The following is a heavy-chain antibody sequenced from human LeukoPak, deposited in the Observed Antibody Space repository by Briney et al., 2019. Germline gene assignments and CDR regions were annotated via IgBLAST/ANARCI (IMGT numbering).Heavy chain of an antibody. D-gene: IGHD6-19*01. CDR1: GFTVSSNY. CDR3: ARDSVAGSYWYFDL. CDR2: FFSGSST. Sequence: PGGSLRLSCAASGFTVSSNYMSWVRQAPGKGLEWVLVFFSGSSTCYDDSVKRTCTIPRNNSKNTMYLQMNSLRAEATAVYYCARDSVAGSYWYFDLWGRGTLVTVSS. V-gene: IGHV3-66*01. J-gene: IGHJ2*01.